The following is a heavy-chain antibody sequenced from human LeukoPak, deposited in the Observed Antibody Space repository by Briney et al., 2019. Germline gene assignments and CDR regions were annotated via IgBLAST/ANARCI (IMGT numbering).Heavy chain of an antibody. CDR3: AREMGGSSYGVNLDY. D-gene: IGHD5-18*01. CDR2: IVTSGSLK. J-gene: IGHJ4*02. V-gene: IGHV3-48*04. Sequence: GGSLRLSCAASGFPFSSYSMNWVRQAPGKGLEWISYIVTSGSLKKYADSVKGRFTISRDNARNSLFLQMNSLRTEDTAVYYCAREMGGSSYGVNLDYWGQGTLVTVSS. CDR1: GFPFSSYS.